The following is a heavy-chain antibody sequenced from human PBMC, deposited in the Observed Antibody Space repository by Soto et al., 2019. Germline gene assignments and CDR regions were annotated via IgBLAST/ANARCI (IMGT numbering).Heavy chain of an antibody. D-gene: IGHD4-17*01. V-gene: IGHV3-23*01. CDR2: ITSDGRT. CDR3: AKDYSTVTTDPLSVVLFDY. Sequence: GGSLRLSCAASGFTFSSYAMSWVRQAPGKGLEWVSIITSDGRTCYADSVKGRFTISRDNSKNTVYLQMNSLRAEDTAVYYCAKDYSTVTTDPLSVVLFDYWGQGALVTVSS. J-gene: IGHJ4*02. CDR1: GFTFSSYA.